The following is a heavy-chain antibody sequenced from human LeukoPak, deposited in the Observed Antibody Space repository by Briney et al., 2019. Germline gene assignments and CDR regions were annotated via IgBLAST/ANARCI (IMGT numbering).Heavy chain of an antibody. V-gene: IGHV5-51*01. Sequence: PGESLKISCKGSGYIFTTYWIGWVRQLPGKGLEWMGIIYPGDSDTRYSPSFQGQVSISADKSISTAYLQWSSLKASDTAMYYCARRDHYFDSSGYPLYAFDIWGQGTMVTVSS. D-gene: IGHD3-22*01. CDR2: IYPGDSDT. CDR1: GYIFTTYW. CDR3: ARRDHYFDSSGYPLYAFDI. J-gene: IGHJ3*02.